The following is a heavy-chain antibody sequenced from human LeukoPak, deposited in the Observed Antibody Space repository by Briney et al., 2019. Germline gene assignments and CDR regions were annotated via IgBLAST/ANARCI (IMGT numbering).Heavy chain of an antibody. D-gene: IGHD1-26*01. Sequence: TLSLTCSVSGGSVSSGNYYWTWIRQPAGKGLEWIGRFYTSGSTNYNPSLESRVAISLDTSKNQFSLKLSSVTAADTAVYYCARETTLGPTSRMDVWGKGTTVTVSS. J-gene: IGHJ6*04. CDR2: FYTSGST. V-gene: IGHV4-61*02. CDR3: ARETTLGPTSRMDV. CDR1: GGSVSSGNYY.